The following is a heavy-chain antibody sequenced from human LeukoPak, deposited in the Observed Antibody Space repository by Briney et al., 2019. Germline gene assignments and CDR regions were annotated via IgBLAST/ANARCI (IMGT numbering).Heavy chain of an antibody. CDR1: GFTFSSYA. J-gene: IGHJ4*02. V-gene: IGHV3-30-3*01. Sequence: GGSLRLSCAASGFTFSSYAMHWVRQAPGKGLEWVAVISYDGSNKYYADSVKGRFTISRDNAKNSLYLQMNSLRAEDTSMYYCARAKYCSGGNCYSADYWGQGTLVTVSS. D-gene: IGHD2-15*01. CDR3: ARAKYCSGGNCYSADY. CDR2: ISYDGSNK.